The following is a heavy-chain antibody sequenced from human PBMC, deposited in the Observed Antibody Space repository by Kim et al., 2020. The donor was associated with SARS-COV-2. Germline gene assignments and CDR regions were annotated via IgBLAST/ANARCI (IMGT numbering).Heavy chain of an antibody. CDR1: GGTFSSYA. V-gene: IGHV1-69*04. J-gene: IGHJ4*02. CDR3: ARELGGGAVVRHSWRVY. Sequence: SVKVSCKASGGTFSSYAISWVRQAPGQGLEWMGRIIPILGIANYAQKFQGRVTITADKSTSTAYMELSSLRSEDTAVYYCARELGGGAVVRHSWRVYWGQGTLVTVSS. D-gene: IGHD6-19*01. CDR2: IIPILGIA.